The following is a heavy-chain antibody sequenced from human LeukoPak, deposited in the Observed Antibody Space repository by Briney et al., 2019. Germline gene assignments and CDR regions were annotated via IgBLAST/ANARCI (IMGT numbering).Heavy chain of an antibody. CDR2: INPNSGGT. CDR1: GYTFTGYY. J-gene: IGHJ4*02. V-gene: IGHV1-2*02. CDR3: ARSPRIGDILTGYYHFDY. Sequence: ASVTVSCKASGYTFTGYYMHWVRQAPGQGLEWMGWINPNSGGTNYAQKFQGRVTMTRDTSISTAYMELSRLRSDDTAVYYCARSPRIGDILTGYYHFDYWGQGTLVTVSS. D-gene: IGHD3-9*01.